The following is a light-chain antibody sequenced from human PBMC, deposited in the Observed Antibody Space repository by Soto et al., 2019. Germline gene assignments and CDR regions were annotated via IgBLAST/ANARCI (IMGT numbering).Light chain of an antibody. Sequence: EIVMTQSPATLSVSPGERATLSCRASQSVASNLAWYQQKPGQAPRLLIYGASTRATGIPARFSGSGSGTEFTLTTSSLQSEDFATYYCQHYNNWPPWTFGQGTKVEIK. J-gene: IGKJ1*01. CDR1: QSVASN. CDR3: QHYNNWPPWT. CDR2: GAS. V-gene: IGKV3-15*01.